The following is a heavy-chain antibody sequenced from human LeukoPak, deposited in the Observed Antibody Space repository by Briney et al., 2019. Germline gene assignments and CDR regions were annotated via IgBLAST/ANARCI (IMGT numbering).Heavy chain of an antibody. CDR3: TKYYYDSSGYYPTFDY. CDR2: IKQDGSEK. V-gene: IGHV3-7*01. D-gene: IGHD3-22*01. Sequence: GGSLRLSCAASGFTFSSYWMSWVRQAPGKGLEWVANIKQDGSEKYYVDSVKGRFTISRDNAKNSLYLQMNSLRAEGTAVYYCTKYYYDSSGYYPTFDYWGQGTLVTVSS. CDR1: GFTFSSYW. J-gene: IGHJ4*02.